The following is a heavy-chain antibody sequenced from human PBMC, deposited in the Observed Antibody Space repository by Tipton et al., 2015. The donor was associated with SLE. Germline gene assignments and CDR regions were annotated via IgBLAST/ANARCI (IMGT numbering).Heavy chain of an antibody. CDR1: GHSISTTYY. V-gene: IGHV4-38-2*02. D-gene: IGHD2-2*01. Sequence: PGLVKPSETLSLTCTVSGHSISTTYYWGWIRQPPGKGLEWIGNIYHSGSTFYNPSLESRVTISVDTSKNHFSLKLSSVTAADTAVYYCAKGPNIVVVPAAPFDNWGQGTLVIVSS. CDR2: IYHSGST. J-gene: IGHJ4*02. CDR3: AKGPNIVVVPAAPFDN.